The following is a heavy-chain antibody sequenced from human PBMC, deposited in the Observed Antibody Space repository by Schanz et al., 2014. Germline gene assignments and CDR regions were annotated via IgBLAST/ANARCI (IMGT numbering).Heavy chain of an antibody. Sequence: QVQLVQSGAEVKKPGASVKVSCKASGYTLTHYAMNWVRQAPGQGPEWVGWINTNTGNPTYAQGFTGRFVFSLDTSVSTAYLQISSLKAEDTAAYYCTTETIAMAGTFSIWGQGTLVTVSS. CDR2: INTNTGNP. J-gene: IGHJ4*02. CDR1: GYTLTHYA. V-gene: IGHV7-4-1*02. CDR3: TTETIAMAGTFSI. D-gene: IGHD6-19*01.